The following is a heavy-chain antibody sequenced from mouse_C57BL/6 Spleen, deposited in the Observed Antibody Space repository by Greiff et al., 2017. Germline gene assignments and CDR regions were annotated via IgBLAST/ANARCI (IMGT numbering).Heavy chain of an antibody. CDR3: ARGGYGYDEGFDY. D-gene: IGHD2-2*01. J-gene: IGHJ2*01. V-gene: IGHV1-69*01. CDR2: IDPSDSYT. Sequence: VQLQQPGAELVMPGASVKLSCKASGYTFTSYWMHWVKQRPGQGLEWIGEIDPSDSYTNYNQKFKGKSTLTVDKSSSTAYMQLSSLTSEDSAVYYCARGGYGYDEGFDYWGQGTTLTVSS. CDR1: GYTFTSYW.